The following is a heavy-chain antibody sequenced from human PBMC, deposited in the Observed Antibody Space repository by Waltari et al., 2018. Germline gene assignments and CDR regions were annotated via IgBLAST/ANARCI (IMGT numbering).Heavy chain of an antibody. J-gene: IGHJ6*02. Sequence: HVQLVRTGAEQQQPVSAVTVSCKAPGGTFRSYAISWVRQAPGQGLAWLGGIIPILGKANYAQKFQGRVTITADKSTSTAYMDLSSLGSEDTAVYYCASLGSLMDGWGQGTTVTVSS. CDR2: IIPILGKA. CDR3: ASLGSLMDG. D-gene: IGHD3-10*01. CDR1: GGTFRSYA. V-gene: IGHV1-69*10.